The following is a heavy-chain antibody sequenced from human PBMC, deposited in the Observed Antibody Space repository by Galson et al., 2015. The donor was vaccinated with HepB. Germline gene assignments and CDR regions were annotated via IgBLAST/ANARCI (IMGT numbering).Heavy chain of an antibody. CDR3: ARDPGRPRLRFLFTVNTKDYGMDV. V-gene: IGHV3-23*01. CDR2: VSGSGGST. J-gene: IGHJ6*02. CDR1: GFRFNNYA. D-gene: IGHD3-3*01. Sequence: SLRLSCAASGFRFNNYAMSWVRRAPGKGLEWVSGVSGSGGSTYYVDSVKGRFTISRDNSKNTLWLQMNSLRADDTAVYYCARDPGRPRLRFLFTVNTKDYGMDVWGQGTTVTVSS.